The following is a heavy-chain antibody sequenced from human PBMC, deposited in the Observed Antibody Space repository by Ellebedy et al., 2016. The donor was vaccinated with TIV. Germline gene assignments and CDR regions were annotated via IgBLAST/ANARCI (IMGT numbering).Heavy chain of an antibody. V-gene: IGHV3-23*01. Sequence: PGGSLRLSCAASGFTFKNYVMNWVRQAPGKGLEWVSAMSEYDGRTFYADSVKGRFTISRDNSRDTLFLQMNSLRAEDTAVYYCTKRAEGWGFFDYWGQGILVTVSS. CDR2: MSEYDGRT. J-gene: IGHJ4*02. CDR1: GFTFKNYV. D-gene: IGHD3-16*01. CDR3: TKRAEGWGFFDY.